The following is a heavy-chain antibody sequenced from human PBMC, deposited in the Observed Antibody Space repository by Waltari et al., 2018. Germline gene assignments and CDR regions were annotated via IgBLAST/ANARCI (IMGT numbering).Heavy chain of an antibody. CDR1: GFTFSSYS. D-gene: IGHD3-10*01. V-gene: IGHV3-66*02. J-gene: IGHJ5*01. CDR2: INLGGDT. Sequence: EVQLVESGGGLVTPGGSLRLSCAASGFTFSSYSMNWVRQAPGKGLEWVSVINLGGDTYYGDSVKGRFTISRDNSKNTLDLQVNSLRSDDTAVYFCARGRGFIIDTWGHGTLVTVSS. CDR3: ARGRGFIIDT.